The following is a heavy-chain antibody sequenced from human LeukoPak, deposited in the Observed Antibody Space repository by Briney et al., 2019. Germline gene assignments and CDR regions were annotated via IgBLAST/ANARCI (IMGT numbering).Heavy chain of an antibody. CDR3: ASMAPPYCTNGVCYDNYYYYYGMDV. D-gene: IGHD2-8*01. V-gene: IGHV3-11*01. Sequence: PGGSLRLSCAASGFTFSDYYMSWIRQAPGKGLEWVSYISSSGSTIYYADSVKGRFTISRDDAKNSLYLQMNSLRAEDTAMYYCASMAPPYCTNGVCYDNYYYYYGMDVWGQGTTVTVS. J-gene: IGHJ6*02. CDR2: ISSSGSTI. CDR1: GFTFSDYY.